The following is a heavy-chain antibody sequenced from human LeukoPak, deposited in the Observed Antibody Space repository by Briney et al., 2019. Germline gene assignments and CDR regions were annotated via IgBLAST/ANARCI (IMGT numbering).Heavy chain of an antibody. CDR1: GFTFSSYW. J-gene: IGHJ4*02. Sequence: GGSLRVSCAASGFTFSSYWMSWVRQAPGKGLKWVANIKQDGSEKYYVDSVKGRFTISRDNAKNSLYLQMNSLRAEDTAVYYCARDGEYYDFWSGYSVDYWGQGTLVTVSS. V-gene: IGHV3-7*01. D-gene: IGHD3-3*01. CDR2: IKQDGSEK. CDR3: ARDGEYYDFWSGYSVDY.